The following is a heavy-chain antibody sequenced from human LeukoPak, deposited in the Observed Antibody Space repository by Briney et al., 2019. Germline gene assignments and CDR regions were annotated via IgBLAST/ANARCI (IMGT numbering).Heavy chain of an antibody. V-gene: IGHV4-4*07. CDR2: IYTSGST. CDR1: GGSISSYY. Sequence: SGTLSLTCTVSGGSISSYYWSWIRQPAGKGLEWIGRIYTSGSTNYNPSLKSRVTMSVDTSKNQFSLKLSSVTAADTAVYYCARDATMVRGVIIEYNWFDPWGQGTLVTVSS. J-gene: IGHJ5*02. CDR3: ARDATMVRGVIIEYNWFDP. D-gene: IGHD3-10*01.